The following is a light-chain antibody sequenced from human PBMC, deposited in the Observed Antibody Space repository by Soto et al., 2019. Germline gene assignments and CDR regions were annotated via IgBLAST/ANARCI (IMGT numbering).Light chain of an antibody. CDR2: GAS. V-gene: IGKV3-20*01. J-gene: IGKJ1*01. Sequence: EIVLTQSPGTLSLSPGEGDTLSCRASQSVSSNSLAWYQQKPGQAPRLLIYGASTRATGIPDRFSGSGSGTDFTLTINRLEPEDFAVYFCQQYFGSPITFGQGTKVDIK. CDR3: QQYFGSPIT. CDR1: QSVSSNS.